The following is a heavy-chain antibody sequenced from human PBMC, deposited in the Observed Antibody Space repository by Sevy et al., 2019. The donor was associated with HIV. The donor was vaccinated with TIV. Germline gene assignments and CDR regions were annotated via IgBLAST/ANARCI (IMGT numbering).Heavy chain of an antibody. CDR2: IYYSGST. CDR3: ARGDLPGGTLAYCGGDCYSGGFDY. CDR1: GGSISSYY. V-gene: IGHV4-59*01. Sequence: SETLSLTCTVSGGSISSYYWSWIRQPPGKGLEWIGYIYYSGSTNYNPSLKSRVTISVDTSKNQFSLKLSSVTAADTAVYYCARGDLPGGTLAYCGGDCYSGGFDYWGQGTLVTVSS. D-gene: IGHD2-21*02. J-gene: IGHJ4*02.